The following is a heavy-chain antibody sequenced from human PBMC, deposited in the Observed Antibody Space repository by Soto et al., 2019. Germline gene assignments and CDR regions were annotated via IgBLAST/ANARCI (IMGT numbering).Heavy chain of an antibody. Sequence: QVQLVESGGGVVQPGRSLRLSCAASGFTYSTYGMHWVRQAPGKGLEWVAVIWYDGSNKYYADSVKGRFTISRDNSKNTLFLQMKSLRAEDRAVYYCERGGGYCSGGSCYCDYWGQGTLVTVSS. CDR3: ERGGGYCSGGSCYCDY. CDR1: GFTYSTYG. D-gene: IGHD2-15*01. J-gene: IGHJ4*02. V-gene: IGHV3-33*01. CDR2: IWYDGSNK.